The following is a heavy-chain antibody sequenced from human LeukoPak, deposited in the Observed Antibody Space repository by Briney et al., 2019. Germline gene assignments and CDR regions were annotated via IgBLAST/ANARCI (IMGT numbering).Heavy chain of an antibody. V-gene: IGHV1-69*05. Sequence: ASVKVSCKASGGTFSSYAMSWVRQAPGQGLEWMGGIIPIFGTANYAQKFQGRVTITTDESTSTAYMELSSLRSEDTAVYYCARGPYYGSGSPPYYYYMDVWGKGTTVTVSS. CDR1: GGTFSSYA. D-gene: IGHD3-10*01. J-gene: IGHJ6*03. CDR3: ARGPYYGSGSPPYYYYMDV. CDR2: IIPIFGTA.